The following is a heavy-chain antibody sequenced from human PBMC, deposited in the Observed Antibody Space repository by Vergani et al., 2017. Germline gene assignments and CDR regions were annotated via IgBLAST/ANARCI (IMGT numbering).Heavy chain of an antibody. CDR1: GYTFTSYD. CDR2: MNPNSGNT. J-gene: IGHJ6*03. V-gene: IGHV1-8*01. CDR3: ARASYSSGRGYYYYYMDV. D-gene: IGHD6-19*01. Sequence: QVQLVQSGAEVKKPGASVKVSCKASGYTFTSYDINWVRQATGQGLEWMGWMNPNSGNTGYAQKFQGRVTMTRNTAISTAYMELSSLRSEDTAVYYCARASYSSGRGYYYYYMDVWGKGTTVTVSS.